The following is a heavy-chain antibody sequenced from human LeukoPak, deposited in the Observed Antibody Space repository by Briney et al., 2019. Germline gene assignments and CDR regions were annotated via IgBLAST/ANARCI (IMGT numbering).Heavy chain of an antibody. CDR1: GLTFGDYA. Sequence: GGSLRLSCTTSGLTFGDYAMSWVRRAPGKGLEWVGFIRSKANGETTEYAAAVKGRLTISRDHSKSSAHLEMNSLKTEDTAVYYCTTGSYHESSGYRFDYWGQGALVTVSS. J-gene: IGHJ4*02. V-gene: IGHV3-49*04. CDR3: TTGSYHESSGYRFDY. D-gene: IGHD3-22*01. CDR2: IRSKANGETT.